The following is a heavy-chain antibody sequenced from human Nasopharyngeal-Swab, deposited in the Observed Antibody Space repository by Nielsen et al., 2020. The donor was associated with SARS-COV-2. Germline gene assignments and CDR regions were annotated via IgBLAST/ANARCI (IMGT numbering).Heavy chain of an antibody. V-gene: IGHV4-4*07. CDR3: ARGSRFTIFGVVPGYYYGMDV. D-gene: IGHD3-3*01. CDR2: IYTSGST. J-gene: IGHJ6*02. CDR1: GGSISSYY. Sequence: SATLSLTCTVSGGSISSYYWSWIRQPAGKGLEWIGRIYTSGSTNYNPSLKSRVTMSVDTSKNQFSLKLSSVTAADTAVYYCARGSRFTIFGVVPGYYYGMDVWGQGTTVTVSS.